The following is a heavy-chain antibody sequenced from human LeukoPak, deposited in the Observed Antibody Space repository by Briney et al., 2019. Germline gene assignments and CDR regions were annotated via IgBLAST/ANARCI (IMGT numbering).Heavy chain of an antibody. CDR2: ISSRHSTI. Sequence: GWSVRLSCAASGFTFSSYGMHWVRQAPGKGLEWVSYISSRHSTIYYADSVKGRFNISIDNAKNSLYLQMNSLRAEDTAVYYCATGSGDYCPFDYWGQGTLVTVSS. CDR3: ATGSGDYCPFDY. CDR1: GFTFSSYG. J-gene: IGHJ4*02. V-gene: IGHV3-48*01. D-gene: IGHD3-22*01.